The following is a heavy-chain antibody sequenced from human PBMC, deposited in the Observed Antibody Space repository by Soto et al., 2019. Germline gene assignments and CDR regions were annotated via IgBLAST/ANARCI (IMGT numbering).Heavy chain of an antibody. CDR2: FFYTGST. D-gene: IGHD5-12*01. CDR3: ARSRDGYNLNPIDQ. J-gene: IGHJ4*02. V-gene: IGHV4-59*01. Sequence: QVQLQVSGPGLVKPTATLSLSCTVSTGSTNSFYWSWIRQPPGKWLQWLGYFFYTGSTNHNPSLKSRVTISLDMSSNQFSLRLSSVTAADTAMYYCARSRDGYNLNPIDQWGQGLLVTVSS. CDR1: TGSTNSFY.